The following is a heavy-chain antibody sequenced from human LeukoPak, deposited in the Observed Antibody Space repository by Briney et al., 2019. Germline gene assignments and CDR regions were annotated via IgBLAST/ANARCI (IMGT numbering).Heavy chain of an antibody. D-gene: IGHD6-6*01. J-gene: IGHJ6*02. V-gene: IGHV4-39*01. CDR2: IYYSGST. CDR3: ASSYSSSGRLDYYYGMDV. CDR1: GGSISSSSYY. Sequence: PSETLSLTCTVSGGSISSSSYYWGWIRQPPGKGLEWIGSIYYSGSTYYNPSRKSRVTISVDTSKNQFSLKLSSVTAADTAVYYCASSYSSSGRLDYYYGMDVSGQGTTVTVSS.